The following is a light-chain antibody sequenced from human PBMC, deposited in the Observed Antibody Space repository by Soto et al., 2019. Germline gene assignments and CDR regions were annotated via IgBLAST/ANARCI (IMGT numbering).Light chain of an antibody. Sequence: QSALTQPRSVSGSPGQSVTISCTGTSSDVGGYNYLSWYQQHPGKAPKLMIYDVSKRPSGVPDRFSGSKSGNTASLTISGLQAEDEADYYCCSYAGSYGVFGGGTKVTVL. CDR1: SSDVGGYNY. V-gene: IGLV2-11*01. CDR2: DVS. CDR3: CSYAGSYGV. J-gene: IGLJ2*01.